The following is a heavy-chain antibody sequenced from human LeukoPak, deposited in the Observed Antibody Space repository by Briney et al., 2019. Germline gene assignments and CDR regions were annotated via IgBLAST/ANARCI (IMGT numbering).Heavy chain of an antibody. CDR3: ATSYDSSGCD. Sequence: GGSLRLSCAASGFTFSSFWMAWVRQAPGKGLEWVANIKQDGSIQYYGDSVKGRFTISRDNPKNSLYLQMNSLRAEDTALYYCATSYDSSGCDWGQGTLVTVSS. CDR1: GFTFSSFW. V-gene: IGHV3-7*01. J-gene: IGHJ4*02. D-gene: IGHD3-22*01. CDR2: IKQDGSIQ.